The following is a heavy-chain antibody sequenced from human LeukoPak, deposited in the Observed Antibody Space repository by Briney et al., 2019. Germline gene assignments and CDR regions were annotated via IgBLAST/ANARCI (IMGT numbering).Heavy chain of an antibody. Sequence: GGSLRLSCAASGLTVSSNYMSWVRQAPGKGLEWVSVIYTDGRTFYAGSVKGRFTISRDSSKNTVYLQVNSLRVDDMAVYYCARGNYGDDSYYFDYWGRGALVTVSS. J-gene: IGHJ4*02. D-gene: IGHD4-17*01. V-gene: IGHV3-53*01. CDR1: GLTVSSNY. CDR2: IYTDGRT. CDR3: ARGNYGDDSYYFDY.